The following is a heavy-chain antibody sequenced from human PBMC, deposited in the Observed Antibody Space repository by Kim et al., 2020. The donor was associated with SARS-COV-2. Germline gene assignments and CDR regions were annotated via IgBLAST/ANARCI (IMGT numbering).Heavy chain of an antibody. J-gene: IGHJ3*02. CDR2: IYYSGST. D-gene: IGHD2-2*01. CDR1: GGSISSGGYY. V-gene: IGHV4-31*03. Sequence: SETLSLTCTVSGGSISSGGYYWSWIRQHPGKVLEWIGYIYYSGSTYYNPSLKSRVTISVDTSKNQFSLKLSSVTAADTAVYYCARELSTRDAFDIWGQGTMVTVSS. CDR3: ARELSTRDAFDI.